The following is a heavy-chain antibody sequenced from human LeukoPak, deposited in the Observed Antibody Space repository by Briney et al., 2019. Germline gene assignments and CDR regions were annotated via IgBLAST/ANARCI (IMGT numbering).Heavy chain of an antibody. CDR3: ARTQWMGYYFDY. CDR1: GFTVSSNH. D-gene: IGHD6-19*01. V-gene: IGHV3-66*01. Sequence: PGGSLRLSCTASGFTVSSNHMSWVRQAPGKGLEWVSVIYSGGTIYYADSVKGRFTISRDNSMNTVYLELNSLRAEDTAVYYCARTQWMGYYFDYWGQGTLVTVSS. J-gene: IGHJ4*02. CDR2: IYSGGTI.